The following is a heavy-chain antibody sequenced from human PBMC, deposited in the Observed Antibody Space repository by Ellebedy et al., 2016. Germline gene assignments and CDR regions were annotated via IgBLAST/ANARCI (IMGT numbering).Heavy chain of an antibody. D-gene: IGHD4-23*01. CDR2: IYSGGNT. J-gene: IGHJ4*02. Sequence: GGSLRLSXAASGFTVSSNDMSWVRQAPGKGLEWVSVIYSGGNTYYADSMKGRFTISRDNSKNTLYLQMTSLRAEDTAVYYCARGYGGNSGPGYYFDYWGQGTLVTVSS. CDR1: GFTVSSND. V-gene: IGHV3-53*01. CDR3: ARGYGGNSGPGYYFDY.